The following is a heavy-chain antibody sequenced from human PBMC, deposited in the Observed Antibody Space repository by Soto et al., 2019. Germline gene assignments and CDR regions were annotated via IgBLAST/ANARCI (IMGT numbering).Heavy chain of an antibody. CDR2: FRYSGRT. J-gene: IGHJ4*02. D-gene: IGHD6-13*01. V-gene: IGHV4-39*01. CDR1: GGSISSGPYS. CDR3: ARGGGSPYHNHEFDF. Sequence: PSETLSLTCSVSGGSISSGPYSWGWIRQPPGKGLEWIGTFRYSGRTYYSPSLESRVTISVDTSKNQFSLKVSSVTAADTAVYYCARGGGSPYHNHEFDFWGQGTLVTV.